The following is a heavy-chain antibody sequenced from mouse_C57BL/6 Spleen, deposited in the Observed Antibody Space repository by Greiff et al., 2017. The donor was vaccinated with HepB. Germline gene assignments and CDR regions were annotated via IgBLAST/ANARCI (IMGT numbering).Heavy chain of an antibody. Sequence: EVQVVESGGGLVKPGGSLKLSCAASGFTFSSYAMSWVRQTPEKRLEWVATISDGGSYTYYPDNVKGRFTISRDNAKNNLYLQMSHLKSEDTAMYYCARDIHYGYDENAMDYWGQGTSVTVSS. CDR2: ISDGGSYT. CDR1: GFTFSSYA. D-gene: IGHD2-2*01. J-gene: IGHJ4*01. V-gene: IGHV5-4*01. CDR3: ARDIHYGYDENAMDY.